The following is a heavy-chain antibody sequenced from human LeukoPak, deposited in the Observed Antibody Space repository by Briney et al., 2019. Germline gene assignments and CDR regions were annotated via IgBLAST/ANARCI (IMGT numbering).Heavy chain of an antibody. D-gene: IGHD1-26*01. J-gene: IGHJ6*03. V-gene: IGHV4-59*11. Sequence: SSETLSLTCTVSGSSISSHYWSWIRQPPGKGLEWIGYIYYSGSTNYNPSLKSRVTISVDTSKNQFSLKLSSVTAADTAVYYCARARGSYSYYYMDVWGKGTTVTVSS. CDR2: IYYSGST. CDR1: GSSISSHY. CDR3: ARARGSYSYYYMDV.